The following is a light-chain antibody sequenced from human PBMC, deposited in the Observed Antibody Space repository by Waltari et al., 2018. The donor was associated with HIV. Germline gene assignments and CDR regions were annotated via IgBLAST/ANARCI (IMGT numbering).Light chain of an antibody. V-gene: IGLV2-14*01. CDR2: AVR. CDR3: SSYTSTITVV. Sequence: QSALTQPASVSGSPGQSVTISCPGPNSELGDYNYVSWNQQHPGKAPELIIFAVRNRPSGVSNRCSGSKSRNTASLTISVLQAEDEADYYCSSYTSTITVVFGGGTKVTVL. J-gene: IGLJ2*01. CDR1: NSELGDYNY.